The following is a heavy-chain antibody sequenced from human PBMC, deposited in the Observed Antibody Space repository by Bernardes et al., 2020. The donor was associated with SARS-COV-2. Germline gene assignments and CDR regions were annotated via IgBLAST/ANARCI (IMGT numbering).Heavy chain of an antibody. D-gene: IGHD4-17*01. CDR3: AKSGGDDYGDYEYYFDH. CDR1: GFTFHIYA. V-gene: IGHV3-23*01. Sequence: GGSLSCSCAASGFTFHIYAMTWVRQAPGKGLEWVSSISGDGKSKYYSYSVSGRFAISRDNSKNTLYLQMNSLRAEDTAVYYCAKSGGDDYGDYEYYFDHWGQGTVVTVSS. CDR2: ISGDGKSK. J-gene: IGHJ4*02.